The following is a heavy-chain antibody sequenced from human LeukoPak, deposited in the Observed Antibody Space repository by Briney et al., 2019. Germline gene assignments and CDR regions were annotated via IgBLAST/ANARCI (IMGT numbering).Heavy chain of an antibody. D-gene: IGHD3-10*01. V-gene: IGHV1-2*02. J-gene: IGHJ4*02. CDR1: GYTFTGYY. CDR3: ARGEATVRGVMLGFDY. CDR2: INPNSGGT. Sequence: ASVKVSCKASGYTFTGYYMHWVRQAPGQGLEWMGWINPNSGGTNYAQKFQGRVTMTRDTSISTAYMELSRLRSDDTAVYYCARGEATVRGVMLGFDYWGQGTLVTVSS.